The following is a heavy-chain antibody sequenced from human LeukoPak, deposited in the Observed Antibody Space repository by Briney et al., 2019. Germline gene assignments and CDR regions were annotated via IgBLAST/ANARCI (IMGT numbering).Heavy chain of an antibody. CDR2: INSDGSST. D-gene: IGHD7-27*01. CDR3: ARGGRPWGSGSRDAFDI. CDR1: GFTFSSYW. J-gene: IGHJ3*02. Sequence: GGSLRLSCAASGFTFSSYWMHWVRHAPGKGLVWVSRINSDGSSTSYADSVKGRFTISRDNAKNTLYLQMNSLRAEDTAVYYCARGGRPWGSGSRDAFDIWGQGTMVTVSS. V-gene: IGHV3-74*01.